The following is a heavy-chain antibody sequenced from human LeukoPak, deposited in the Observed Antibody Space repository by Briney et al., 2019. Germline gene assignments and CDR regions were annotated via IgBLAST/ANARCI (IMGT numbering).Heavy chain of an antibody. Sequence: SVKVSYKACGYIFNSYGISWVREPPAQGLEGMGEISAYYCNTNYAQKVPRKVNMTTDTSTSTAYMELRSLRSDDTAVYYCARVWEDTIYGVADLDYWGQGTLVTVSS. D-gene: IGHD3-3*01. J-gene: IGHJ4*02. CDR1: GYIFNSYG. V-gene: IGHV1-18*01. CDR2: ISAYYCNT. CDR3: ARVWEDTIYGVADLDY.